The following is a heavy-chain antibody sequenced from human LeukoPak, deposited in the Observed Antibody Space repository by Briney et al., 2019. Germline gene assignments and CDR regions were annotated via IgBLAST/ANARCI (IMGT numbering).Heavy chain of an antibody. D-gene: IGHD3-10*01. V-gene: IGHV1-69*04. CDR2: IIPILGIA. CDR3: ANLWFGELSYWYFDL. J-gene: IGHJ2*01. Sequence: ASVKVSCKASGGTFSSYAISWVRQAPGQGLEWMGRIIPILGIANYAQKFQGRVTITADKSTSTAYMELSSLRSEDTAVYYCANLWFGELSYWYFDLWGRGTLVTVSS. CDR1: GGTFSSYA.